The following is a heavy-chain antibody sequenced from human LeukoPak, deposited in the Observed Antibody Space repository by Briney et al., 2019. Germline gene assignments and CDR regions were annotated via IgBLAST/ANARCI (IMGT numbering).Heavy chain of an antibody. J-gene: IGHJ6*02. Sequence: GGSLRLSCAASGFTLDDYAMHWVRQAPGKGLEWVSGISWNSGSIGYADSVKGRFTISRDNAKNSLYLQMNSLRAEDTALYYCAKVQDSSSWYPLYYYYGMDVWGQGTTVTVSS. CDR2: ISWNSGSI. CDR3: AKVQDSSSWYPLYYYYGMDV. CDR1: GFTLDDYA. V-gene: IGHV3-9*01. D-gene: IGHD6-13*01.